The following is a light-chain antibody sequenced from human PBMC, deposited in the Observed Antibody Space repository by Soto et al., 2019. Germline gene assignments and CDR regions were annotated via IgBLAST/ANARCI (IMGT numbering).Light chain of an antibody. V-gene: IGKV3-11*01. J-gene: IGKJ4*01. CDR3: QQRSNWPPT. CDR1: EGVSSY. CDR2: DAS. Sequence: EIVLTQSPATLSLSPGERANLSCRASEGVSSYLAWYQQRPGQAPRLLIYDASNRATGIPAKFSGSGSGTDFTLTITTLEPEDFAVYYCQQRSNWPPTFGGGTKVDI.